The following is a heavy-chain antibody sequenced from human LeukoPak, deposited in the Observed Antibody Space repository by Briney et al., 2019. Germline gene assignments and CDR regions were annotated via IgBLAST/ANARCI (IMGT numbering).Heavy chain of an antibody. V-gene: IGHV3-30*03. J-gene: IGHJ4*02. CDR1: GFRFSGYG. CDR2: ISYDGSFK. CDR3: ARELGYGSGSFYPYDS. D-gene: IGHD3-10*01. Sequence: PGGSLRLSCEASGFRFSGYGVHWVRQAPGKGLEWVAVISYDGSFKDYGDSVKGRFTISRDNAKNTLYLQTNSLRVEDTAVYFCARELGYGSGSFYPYDSWGQGTLVTVSS.